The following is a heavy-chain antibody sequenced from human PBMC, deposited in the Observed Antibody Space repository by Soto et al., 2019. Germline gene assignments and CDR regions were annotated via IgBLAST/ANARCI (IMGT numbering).Heavy chain of an antibody. CDR3: ARAGYSSSWYRVWDY. CDR2: ICYSGST. CDR1: GESISSADFY. D-gene: IGHD6-13*01. V-gene: IGHV4-39*01. J-gene: IGHJ4*02. Sequence: SETLSLTCTVSGESISSADFYWSWIRQHPGKGLEWIGCICYSGSTFYNPSLRSRVTISVDTSKNQFSLKLSSVTAADTAVYYCARAGYSSSWYRVWDYWGQGTLVTVSS.